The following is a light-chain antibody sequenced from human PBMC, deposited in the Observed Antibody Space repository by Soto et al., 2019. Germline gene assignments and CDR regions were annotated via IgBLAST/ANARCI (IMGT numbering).Light chain of an antibody. V-gene: IGKV1-33*01. Sequence: DVQMTQSPSSLSASVGDRVTITCQANQGVSSNVNWYQQKPGKAPKLLVFDASNLEAGVPLRFSGGGSGTTFTLTISTLQPEDTATYYCQQYEMPPQTFGQGTRLEIK. CDR2: DAS. J-gene: IGKJ5*01. CDR1: QGVSSN. CDR3: QQYEMPPQT.